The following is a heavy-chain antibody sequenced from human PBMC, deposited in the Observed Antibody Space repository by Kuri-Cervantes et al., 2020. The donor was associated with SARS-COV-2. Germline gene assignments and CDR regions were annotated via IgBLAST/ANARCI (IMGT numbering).Heavy chain of an antibody. Sequence: GGSLRLSCEASGFTFSSSAIHWVRQASGKGLEWVGRIRSKANNFATAYAAPVKGRFTISRDDSKNTTYLQTNSLKAEDTAVYYCTTLLNWFDPWGQGILVTGSS. J-gene: IGHJ5*02. CDR3: TTLLNWFDP. D-gene: IGHD1-26*01. CDR1: GFTFSSSA. CDR2: IRSKANNFAT. V-gene: IGHV3-73*01.